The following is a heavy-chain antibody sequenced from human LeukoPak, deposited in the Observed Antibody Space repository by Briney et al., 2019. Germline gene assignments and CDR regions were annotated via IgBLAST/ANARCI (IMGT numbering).Heavy chain of an antibody. J-gene: IGHJ4*02. Sequence: SQTLSLTCTASGGSISRGGYYWSWIRQHPGKGLGWHGYIYYSGSTYYNPSLKSRVTISVDTSKNQFSLKLSSVTAADTAVYYCARSQPAAGRPPAYWGQGTLVTVSS. CDR3: ARSQPAAGRPPAY. V-gene: IGHV4-31*03. CDR1: GGSISRGGYY. D-gene: IGHD6-13*01. CDR2: IYYSGST.